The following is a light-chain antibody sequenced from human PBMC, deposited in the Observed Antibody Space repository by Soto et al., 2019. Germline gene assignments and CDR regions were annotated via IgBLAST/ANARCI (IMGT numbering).Light chain of an antibody. J-gene: IGKJ5*01. Sequence: DIQMTQSPSSLSASVGDRVTITCRASQSVSTYLNWYQQRPGKAPNLLIYAASYLQSGLPSRFSGSGSGTDFTLTISSLQPEDFANYYCLQSYKISVTCGHGTRLEIK. CDR1: QSVSTY. CDR2: AAS. V-gene: IGKV1-39*01. CDR3: LQSYKISVT.